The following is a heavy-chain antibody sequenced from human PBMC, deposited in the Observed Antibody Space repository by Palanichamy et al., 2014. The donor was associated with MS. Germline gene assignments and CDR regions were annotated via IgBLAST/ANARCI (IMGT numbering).Heavy chain of an antibody. J-gene: IGHJ4*02. D-gene: IGHD6-19*01. V-gene: IGHV2-5*01. Sequence: QITLEESGPILVRPTQTLTLTCTLSGISLRTRGVAVGWIRQPPGKALEWLALIYWNDDKRYSPSLMSRLTITKDTSKNQVVLMVTNMDPVDTATYYCAHGKLAGPFDSWGQGTLVTVSS. CDR2: IYWNDDK. CDR1: GISLRTRGVA. CDR3: AHGKLAGPFDS.